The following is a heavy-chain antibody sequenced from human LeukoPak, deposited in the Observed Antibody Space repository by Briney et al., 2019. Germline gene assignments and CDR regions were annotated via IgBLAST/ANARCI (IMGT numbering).Heavy chain of an antibody. CDR1: GGSISSYY. CDR3: ARASYGSGSLYYYGMDV. J-gene: IGHJ6*02. CDR2: IYYSGST. Sequence: SETLSLTCTVSGGSISSYYWSWIRRPPGKGLEWIGYIYYSGSTNYNPSLKSRVTISVDTSKNQFSLKLSSVTAADTAVYYCARASYGSGSLYYYGMDVWGQGTTVTVSS. V-gene: IGHV4-59*01. D-gene: IGHD3-10*01.